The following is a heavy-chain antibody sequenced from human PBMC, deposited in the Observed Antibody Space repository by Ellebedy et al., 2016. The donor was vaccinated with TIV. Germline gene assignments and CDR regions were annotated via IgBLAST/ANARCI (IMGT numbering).Heavy chain of an antibody. D-gene: IGHD3-3*01. J-gene: IGHJ6*02. CDR2: IIPILDIA. Sequence: AASVKVSCKASGGTFNNSAISWVRQAPGQGLEWMGRIIPILDIANYAQDFQGRVTITADRSTSTVFMELSSLTSEDTAVYYCATDGIRFLEWVYKYGLDVWGQGTTVTVSS. CDR3: ATDGIRFLEWVYKYGLDV. CDR1: GGTFNNSA. V-gene: IGHV1-69*04.